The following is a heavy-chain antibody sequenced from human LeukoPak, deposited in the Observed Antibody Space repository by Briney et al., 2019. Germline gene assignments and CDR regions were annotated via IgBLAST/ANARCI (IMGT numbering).Heavy chain of an antibody. V-gene: IGHV4-34*01. CDR2: INHSGST. Sequence: PSETLSLTCAVYGGSFSGYYWSWIRQPPGKGLEWIGEINHSGSTNYNPSLKSRVTISVDTSKNQFSLKVNSVTAADTALYCCARGDCSSTICYSPMDVWGKGTTVTVSS. J-gene: IGHJ6*03. CDR3: ARGDCSSTICYSPMDV. CDR1: GGSFSGYY. D-gene: IGHD2-2*01.